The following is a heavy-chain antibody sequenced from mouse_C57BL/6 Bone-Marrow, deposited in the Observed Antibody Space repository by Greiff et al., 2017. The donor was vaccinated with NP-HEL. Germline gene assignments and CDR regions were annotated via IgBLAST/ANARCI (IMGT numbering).Heavy chain of an antibody. V-gene: IGHV1-81*01. CDR3: ARYYGKSYWYFDV. D-gene: IGHD1-1*01. CDR1: GYTFTSYG. J-gene: IGHJ1*03. CDR2: IYPRSGNT. Sequence: QVQLKESGAELARPGASVKLSCKASGYTFTSYGISWVKQRTGQGLEWIGEIYPRSGNTYYNEKFKGKATLTADKSSSTAYMELRSLTSEDSAVYFCARYYGKSYWYFDVWGTGTTVTVSS.